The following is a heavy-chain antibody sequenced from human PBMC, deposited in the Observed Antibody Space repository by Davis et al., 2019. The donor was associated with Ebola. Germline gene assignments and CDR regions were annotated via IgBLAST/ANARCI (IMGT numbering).Heavy chain of an antibody. CDR2: MYSGGTI. D-gene: IGHD3-10*01. Sequence: GGSLRLSCAASGFSVSTKYMNWVRQAPGKGLQWVSIMYSGGTIYYADSVKGRFTISRDSSKNTLYLQMNNLRAEDTAVYYCARGDFYYGVDVWGRGTTVTVSS. J-gene: IGHJ6*02. CDR3: ARGDFYYGVDV. V-gene: IGHV3-53*01. CDR1: GFSVSTKY.